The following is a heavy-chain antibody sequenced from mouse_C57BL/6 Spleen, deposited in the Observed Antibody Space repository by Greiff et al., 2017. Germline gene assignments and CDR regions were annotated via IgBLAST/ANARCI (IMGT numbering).Heavy chain of an antibody. CDR3: ARDDYTLFDY. Sequence: QVQLQQPGAELVRPGSSVKLSCKASGYTFTSYWMDWVKQRPGQGLEWIGNIYPSDSETHYNQKFKDKATLTVDKSSSTAYMQLSSLTSEDSAVYYCARDDYTLFDYWGQGTTLTVSS. CDR1: GYTFTSYW. J-gene: IGHJ2*01. V-gene: IGHV1-61*01. CDR2: IYPSDSET. D-gene: IGHD2-4*01.